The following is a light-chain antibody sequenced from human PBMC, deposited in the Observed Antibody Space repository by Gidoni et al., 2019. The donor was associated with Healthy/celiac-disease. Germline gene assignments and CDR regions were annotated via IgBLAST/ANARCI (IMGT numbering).Light chain of an antibody. CDR1: SSNLGSNT. V-gene: IGLV1-44*01. CDR2: SSN. J-gene: IGLJ3*02. Sequence: QSVRTQPPPASGTPGQRVTISCSGSSSNLGSNTVNWYQQPPGTAPKLLIYSSNQRPSGVPDRFSCSKSGTSASLAISGLQSEDEADYYCAAWDDSLNGPNWVFGGGTKLTVL. CDR3: AAWDDSLNGPNWV.